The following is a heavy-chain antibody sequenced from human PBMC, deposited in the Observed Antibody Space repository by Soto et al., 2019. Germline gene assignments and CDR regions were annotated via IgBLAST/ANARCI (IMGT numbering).Heavy chain of an antibody. CDR2: ISYDGSNK. V-gene: IGHV3-30-3*01. Sequence: QVQLVESGGGVVQPGRSLRLSCAASGFTFSSYAMHWVRQAPGKGLEWVAVISYDGSNKYYADSVKGRFTISRDNSKNTLYLQMNSLRAEDTAVYYCAREEMGCSSTSCYDGEVVYWGQGNLVTVSS. D-gene: IGHD2-2*01. CDR3: AREEMGCSSTSCYDGEVVY. CDR1: GFTFSSYA. J-gene: IGHJ4*02.